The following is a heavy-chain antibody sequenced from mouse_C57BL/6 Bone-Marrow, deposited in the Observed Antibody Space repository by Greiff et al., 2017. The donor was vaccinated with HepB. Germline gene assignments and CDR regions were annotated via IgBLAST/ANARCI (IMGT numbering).Heavy chain of an antibody. CDR1: GYTFTDYY. CDR2: INPNNGGT. D-gene: IGHD2-5*01. Sequence: EVQLQQSGPELVKPGASVKISCKASGYTFTDYYMNWVKQSHGKSLEWIGDINPNNGGTSYNQKCKGKATLTVDKSSSTAYMELRSLTSEDSAVYYCALDYSNYDAMDYWGQGTSVTVSS. V-gene: IGHV1-26*01. CDR3: ALDYSNYDAMDY. J-gene: IGHJ4*01.